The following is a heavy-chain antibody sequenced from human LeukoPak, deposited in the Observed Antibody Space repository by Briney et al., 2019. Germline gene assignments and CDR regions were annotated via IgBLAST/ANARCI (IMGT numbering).Heavy chain of an antibody. J-gene: IGHJ4*02. Sequence: GRSLRLSCAASGFAFSSYWMHWVRQVPGKGLVWVARINPGGSGITYADSVKGRFTISRDNAKNTLYLQMDSLRAEDTGVYYCARSNQADDYWGQGTPVTVSS. CDR1: GFAFSSYW. D-gene: IGHD1-14*01. CDR2: INPGGSGI. V-gene: IGHV3-74*01. CDR3: ARSNQADDY.